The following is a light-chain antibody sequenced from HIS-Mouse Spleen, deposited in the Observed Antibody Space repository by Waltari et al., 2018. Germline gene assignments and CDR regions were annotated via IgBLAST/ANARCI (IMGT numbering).Light chain of an antibody. J-gene: IGLJ1*01. CDR1: NIGSKS. V-gene: IGLV3-21*03. CDR2: DDS. Sequence: SYVLTQPPSVSVAPGKTARITCGGNNIGSKSGHWYQQKPGQAPVLVVYDDSDRPSGIPGRVAGSNSGNTATLSIRRVEAGDEADYYWQVWDSSSDHYVFVTGTKVTVL. CDR3: QVWDSSSDHYV.